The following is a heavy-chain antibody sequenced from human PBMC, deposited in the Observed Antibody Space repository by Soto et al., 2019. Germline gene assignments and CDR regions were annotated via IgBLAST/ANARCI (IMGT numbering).Heavy chain of an antibody. CDR2: IYPGDSDT. CDR3: ARFRAGYYYYYGMDV. V-gene: IGHV5-51*01. Sequence: GESLKISCXGSGYSFTSYWIGWVRQMPGKGLEWMRIIYPGDSDTRYSPSFQGQVTISADKSISTAYLQWSSLKASDTAMYYCARFRAGYYYYYGMDVWGQGTTVTVSS. D-gene: IGHD6-25*01. J-gene: IGHJ6*02. CDR1: GYSFTSYW.